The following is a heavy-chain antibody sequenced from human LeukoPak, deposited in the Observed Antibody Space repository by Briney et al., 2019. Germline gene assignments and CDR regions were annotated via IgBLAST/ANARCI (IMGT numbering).Heavy chain of an antibody. D-gene: IGHD2-15*01. J-gene: IGHJ6*03. V-gene: IGHV1-46*01. Sequence: ASVKVSCKASGYTFTSYNMHWVRQAPGQGLEWMGRINPSGGSTTYAQKVQGRVTMTTRTSTSTVYMELSRLRSADTAVYYCAREGGCSGGSCYSLYYYYYYMDVWGKGATVTVSS. CDR3: AREGGCSGGSCYSLYYYYYYMDV. CDR1: GYTFTSYN. CDR2: INPSGGST.